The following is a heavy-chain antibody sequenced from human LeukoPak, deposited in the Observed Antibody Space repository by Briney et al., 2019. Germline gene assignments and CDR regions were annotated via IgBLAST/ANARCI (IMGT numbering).Heavy chain of an antibody. J-gene: IGHJ4*02. Sequence: GESLKISLKGSGYSFTSYWITWVRQMPGKGLEWMGRIDPSDSYINYSPSFQGHVTISADKSISTAYLQWSSLKASDTAMYYCARQSRDGSKTRGYYFDYWGQGTLVSVSS. CDR1: GYSFTSYW. D-gene: IGHD3-10*01. V-gene: IGHV5-10-1*01. CDR2: IDPSDSYI. CDR3: ARQSRDGSKTRGYYFDY.